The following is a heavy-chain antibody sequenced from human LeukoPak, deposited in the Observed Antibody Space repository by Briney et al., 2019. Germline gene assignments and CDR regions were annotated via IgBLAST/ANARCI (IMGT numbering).Heavy chain of an antibody. V-gene: IGHV3-33*01. CDR1: GITFSSFG. Sequence: GGSLRLSCVASGITFSSFGMHGVRQAPGKGLEWVAFIWYDGSNEYYADSVKGRFTISRDNSKNTLYLQMNSLRAEDTAVYYCARDSPLTAGPFDPWGQGTLVTVSS. CDR2: IWYDGSNE. J-gene: IGHJ5*02. CDR3: ARDSPLTAGPFDP. D-gene: IGHD1-14*01.